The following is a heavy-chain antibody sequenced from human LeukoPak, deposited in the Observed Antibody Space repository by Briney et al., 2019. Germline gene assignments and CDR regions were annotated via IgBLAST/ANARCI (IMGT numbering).Heavy chain of an antibody. CDR2: ISSSSSYI. V-gene: IGHV3-21*01. CDR1: GFTFSSYS. CDR3: ARSFLSIAAAATDY. D-gene: IGHD6-13*01. Sequence: GGSLLLSCAASGFTFSSYSMNWVRQAPGKGLEWVSSISSSSSYIYYADSVKGRFTISRDNAKNSLYLQMNSLRAEDTAVYYCARSFLSIAAAATDYWGQGTLVTVSS. J-gene: IGHJ4*02.